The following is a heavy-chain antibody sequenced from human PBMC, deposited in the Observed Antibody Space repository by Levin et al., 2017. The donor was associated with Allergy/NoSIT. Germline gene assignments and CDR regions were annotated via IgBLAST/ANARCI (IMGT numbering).Heavy chain of an antibody. V-gene: IGHV3-30*04. CDR3: ARQLYSYSSGWFDL. D-gene: IGHD3-22*01. Sequence: GGSLRLSCAASGFTFRNYAMHWVRQAPGKGLEWVALVSHDGRDQFFADSVRGRVTVSRDNYESTMYLEVNSLRPQDTAVYHCARQLYSYSSGWFDLWGQGTLVTVSS. CDR1: GFTFRNYA. J-gene: IGHJ5*02. CDR2: VSHDGRDQ.